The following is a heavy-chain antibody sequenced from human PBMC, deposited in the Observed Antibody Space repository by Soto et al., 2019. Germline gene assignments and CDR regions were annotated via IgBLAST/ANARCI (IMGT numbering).Heavy chain of an antibody. CDR3: TRSIGPSCYSSFDY. V-gene: IGHV3-9*01. D-gene: IGHD2-15*01. CDR2: ISWNRGTI. Sequence: EVQLVESGGGLVQPGRSLRLSCAASGFTFDDSAIHWVRQAPGKGLEWVSGISWNRGTIGYADSVKGRFTISRDNAKNSLYLQMNSLRAEDTALYYCTRSIGPSCYSSFDYFGQGTLVTGSS. CDR1: GFTFDDSA. J-gene: IGHJ4*02.